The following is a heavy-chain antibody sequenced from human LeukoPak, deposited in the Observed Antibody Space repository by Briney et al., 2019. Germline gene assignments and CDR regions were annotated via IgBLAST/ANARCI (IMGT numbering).Heavy chain of an antibody. CDR2: INHSGST. D-gene: IGHD3-22*01. Sequence: KASETLSLTCAVYGGSFSGYYWSWIRQPPGKGLEWIGEINHSGSTNYNPSLKSRVTISVDTSKNQFSLKLSSVTAADTAVYYCARLDSSFPFDYWGQGTLVTVSS. CDR1: GGSFSGYY. CDR3: ARLDSSFPFDY. V-gene: IGHV4-34*01. J-gene: IGHJ4*02.